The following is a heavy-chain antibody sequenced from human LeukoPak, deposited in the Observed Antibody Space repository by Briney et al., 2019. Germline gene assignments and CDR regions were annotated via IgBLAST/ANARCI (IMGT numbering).Heavy chain of an antibody. D-gene: IGHD5-18*01. CDR3: ARGSGYSYGHYYYYYGMDV. CDR2: IYYSGST. J-gene: IGHJ6*02. V-gene: IGHV4-30-4*01. CDR1: GGSISSGDYY. Sequence: SETLSLTCTVSGGSISSGDYYWSWIRQPPEKGLEWIGYIYYSGSTYYKPSLKSRVTISVDTSKNQFSLKLSSVTAADTAVYYCARGSGYSYGHYYYYYGMDVWGQGTTVTVSS.